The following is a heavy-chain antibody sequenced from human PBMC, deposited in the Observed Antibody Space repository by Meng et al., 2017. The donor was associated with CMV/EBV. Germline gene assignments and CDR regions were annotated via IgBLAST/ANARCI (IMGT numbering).Heavy chain of an antibody. CDR3: ARDGIAAAAAFDY. J-gene: IGHJ4*02. CDR2: ISSSSSTI. V-gene: IGHV3-48*04. D-gene: IGHD6-13*01. Sequence: GESLKISCAASGFTFSSYSMNWVRQAPGKGLEWVSYISSSSSTIYYADSVKGRFTISRDNAKNSLYLQMNSLRAEDTAVYYCARDGIAAAAAFDYWGQGTLVTVSS. CDR1: GFTFSSYS.